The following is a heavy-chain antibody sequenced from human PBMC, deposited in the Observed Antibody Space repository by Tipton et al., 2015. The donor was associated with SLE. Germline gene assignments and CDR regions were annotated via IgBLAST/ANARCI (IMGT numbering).Heavy chain of an antibody. CDR3: ASTVGGNSVMSTFDY. D-gene: IGHD4-23*01. J-gene: IGHJ4*02. V-gene: IGHV4-59*01. CDR2: IYYSGNT. Sequence: TLSLTSTVSGVSIRTYYWSWIRQSPGKGLEWIGYIYYSGNTNYNPSLKSRVIISDDTSRNHFSLKLRSVTAADTAVYYCASTVGGNSVMSTFDYWGQGTLVAVSS. CDR1: GVSIRTYY.